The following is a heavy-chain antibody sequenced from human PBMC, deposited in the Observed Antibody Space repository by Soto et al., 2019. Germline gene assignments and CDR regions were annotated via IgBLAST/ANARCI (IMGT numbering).Heavy chain of an antibody. CDR1: GFTFSSYG. Sequence: GGSLRLSCAASGFTFSSYGMHWVRQAPGKGLEWVAVISYDGSNKYYADSVKGRFTISRDNSKNTLYLQMNSLRAEDTAVYYCAKDLNPYSGSYGMDVWGQGTTVTGSS. CDR2: ISYDGSNK. V-gene: IGHV3-30*18. D-gene: IGHD1-26*01. CDR3: AKDLNPYSGSYGMDV. J-gene: IGHJ6*02.